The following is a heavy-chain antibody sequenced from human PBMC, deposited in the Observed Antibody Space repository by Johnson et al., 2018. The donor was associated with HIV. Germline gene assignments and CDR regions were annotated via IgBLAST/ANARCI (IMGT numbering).Heavy chain of an antibody. CDR2: ISYDGSNK. D-gene: IGHD5-12*01. CDR1: GFTFSSYA. CDR3: ARDVGGWGYRHAFDM. V-gene: IGHV3-30*04. Sequence: QVQLVESGGGVVQPGRSLRLSCAASGFTFSSYAMHWVRQAPGKGLAWVAVISYDGSNKYYADSVKGRFTISRDNAKNSVYLQMNSLRAEDTALYYCARDVGGWGYRHAFDMWGQGTMVTVSS. J-gene: IGHJ3*02.